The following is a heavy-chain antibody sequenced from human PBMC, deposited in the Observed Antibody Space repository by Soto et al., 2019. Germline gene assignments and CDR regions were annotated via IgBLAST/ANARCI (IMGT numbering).Heavy chain of an antibody. CDR2: IIPIFGTA. CDR1: GGTFSSYA. CDR3: ARGDVAAAGTAIYHYYGMDV. J-gene: IGHJ6*02. Sequence: SVKVSCKASGGTFSSYATSWVRQAPGQGLEWMGGIIPIFGTANYAQKFQGRVTITADESTSTAYMELSSLRSEDTAVYYCARGDVAAAGTAIYHYYGMDVWGQGTTVTVSS. V-gene: IGHV1-69*13. D-gene: IGHD6-13*01.